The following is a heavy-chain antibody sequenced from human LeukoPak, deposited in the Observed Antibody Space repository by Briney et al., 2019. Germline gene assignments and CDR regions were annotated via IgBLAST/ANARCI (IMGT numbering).Heavy chain of an antibody. CDR1: GYTLTELS. CDR2: FDPEDGET. J-gene: IGHJ4*02. V-gene: IGHV1-24*01. Sequence: ASVKVSCTVSGYTLTELSMHWVRQAPGKGLEWMGGFDPEDGETIYAQKFQGRVTMTEDTSTDTAYMELSSLRSEDTAVYYCATAGIQLWLRYFDYWGQGTLVTVSS. CDR3: ATAGIQLWLRYFDY. D-gene: IGHD5-18*01.